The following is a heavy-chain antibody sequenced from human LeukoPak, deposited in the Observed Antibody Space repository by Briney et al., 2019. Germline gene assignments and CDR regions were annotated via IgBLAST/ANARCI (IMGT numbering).Heavy chain of an antibody. CDR2: ISSSSSYI. D-gene: IGHD7-27*01. Sequence: GGSLRLSCAASGFTFSAYSMNWVRQAPGKGLEWVSSISSSSSYIYYADSVKGRFTISRDNAKNSLYLQMNSLRAEDTAVYYCARIWGYYGMDVWGQGTTVTVSS. J-gene: IGHJ6*02. CDR3: ARIWGYYGMDV. CDR1: GFTFSAYS. V-gene: IGHV3-21*01.